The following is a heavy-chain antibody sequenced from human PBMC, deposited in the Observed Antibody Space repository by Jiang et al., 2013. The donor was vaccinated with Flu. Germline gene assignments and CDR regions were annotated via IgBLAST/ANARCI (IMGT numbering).Heavy chain of an antibody. V-gene: IGHV4-39*07. J-gene: IGHJ4*02. Sequence: LVKPSETLSLSCTVSGGSIISENSYWGWIRQPPGKGLEWIGSIYYSGTTYYNPSLKSRVTISVDTSKNQFSLKLSSVTAADTAVYYCARAYLYQFDYVGQGTLVTVSS. CDR3: ARAYLYQFDY. D-gene: IGHD2-2*01. CDR2: IYYSGTT. CDR1: GGSIISENSY.